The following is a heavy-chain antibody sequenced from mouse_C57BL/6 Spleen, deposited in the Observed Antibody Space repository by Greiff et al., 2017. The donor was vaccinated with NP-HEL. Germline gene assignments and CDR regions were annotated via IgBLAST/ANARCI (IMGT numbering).Heavy chain of an antibody. Sequence: VQLKQSGPGMVKPSQSLSLSCTVTGYTITSGYDCHLIRHFPGNNLECMGYISYSGSTNYNPSLKSQISITLDTSRNHFFMKLNSVTNEDTAKYYCARAGNYYGSSAFAYWGKGTLVTVSA. CDR1: GYTITSGYD. CDR2: ISYSGST. J-gene: IGHJ3*01. D-gene: IGHD1-1*01. V-gene: IGHV3-1*01. CDR3: ARAGNYYGSSAFAY.